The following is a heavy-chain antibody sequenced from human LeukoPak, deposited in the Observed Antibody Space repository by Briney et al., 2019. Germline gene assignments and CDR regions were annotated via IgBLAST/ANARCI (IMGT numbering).Heavy chain of an antibody. CDR3: AREHCSGGTCHWYFDL. Sequence: GGSLRLSCAASGFTFSSYDMHWVRQATGKGLEWVSAIGTAGDTYYPGSVKGRFTISRENAKNSLYLQMNSLRAGDTAVYYCAREHCSGGTCHWYFDLWGRGTLVTVSS. V-gene: IGHV3-13*01. D-gene: IGHD2-15*01. CDR2: IGTAGDT. CDR1: GFTFSSYD. J-gene: IGHJ2*01.